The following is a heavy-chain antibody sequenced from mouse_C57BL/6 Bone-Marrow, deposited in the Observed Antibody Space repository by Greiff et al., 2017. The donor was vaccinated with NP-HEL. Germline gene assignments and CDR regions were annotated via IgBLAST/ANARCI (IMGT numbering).Heavy chain of an antibody. J-gene: IGHJ2*01. CDR1: GFTFTSYL. CDR2: IDPNIGGT. V-gene: IGHV1-72*01. Sequence: QVQLQQSGAELVKPGASVKLSCKASGFTFTSYLMHWVKQRPGRGLEWIGRIDPNIGGTKYNEKFKSKATLTVDKPSSTAYMQLNSLTSEDSAVYYCTRYYCGSTSFAYWGQGTTLTVSA. CDR3: TRYYCGSTSFAY. D-gene: IGHD1-1*01.